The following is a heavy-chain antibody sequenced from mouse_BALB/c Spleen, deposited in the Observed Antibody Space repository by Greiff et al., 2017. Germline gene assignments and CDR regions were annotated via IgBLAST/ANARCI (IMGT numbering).Heavy chain of an antibody. J-gene: IGHJ2*01. CDR3: ARSGLRLRRRFDY. V-gene: IGHV1-69*01. CDR1: GYTFTDYW. Sequence: QVQLQQPGAELVMPGASVKMSCKASGYTFTDYWMHWVKQRPGQGLEWIGAIDTSDSYTSYNQKFKGKATLTVDESSSTAYMQLSSLTSEDSAVYYCARSGLRLRRRFDYWGQGTTLTVSS. CDR2: IDTSDSYT. D-gene: IGHD1-2*01.